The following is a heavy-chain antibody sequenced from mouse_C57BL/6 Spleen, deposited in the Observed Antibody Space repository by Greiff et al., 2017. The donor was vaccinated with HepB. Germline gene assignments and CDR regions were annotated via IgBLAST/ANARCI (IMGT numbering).Heavy chain of an antibody. D-gene: IGHD2-12*01. Sequence: EVKLVESGGGLVKPGGSLKLSCAASGFTFSSYAMSWVRQTPEKRPEWVATISDGGSYTYYPDNVKGRFTISRDNAKNNLYLQMSHLKSEDTAMYYCARLRFPYFDYWGQGTTLTVSS. V-gene: IGHV5-4*03. CDR2: ISDGGSYT. CDR1: GFTFSSYA. J-gene: IGHJ2*01. CDR3: ARLRFPYFDY.